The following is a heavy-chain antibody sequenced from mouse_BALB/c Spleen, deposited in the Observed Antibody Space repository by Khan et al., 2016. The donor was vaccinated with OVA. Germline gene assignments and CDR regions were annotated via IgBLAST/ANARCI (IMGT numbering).Heavy chain of an antibody. V-gene: IGHV3-2*02. D-gene: IGHD1-2*01. CDR1: GYSITSGYG. J-gene: IGHJ2*01. CDR3: ARTARIKY. CDR2: ISYSGST. Sequence: LVESGPGLVKPSQSLSLTCPVTGYSITSGYGWNWIRQFPGNKLEWMCYISYSGSTNYNPSLQSRISITRDPSKNQFFLQLNSETTEDKATYYCARTARIKYWGQGTMLTVSS.